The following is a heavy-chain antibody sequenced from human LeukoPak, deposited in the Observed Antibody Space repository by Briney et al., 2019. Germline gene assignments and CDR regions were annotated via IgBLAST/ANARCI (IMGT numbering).Heavy chain of an antibody. CDR2: IIPIFGTA. Sequence: ASVKVSCKASGGTFSSYAISWVRQAPGQGLEWTGGIIPIFGTANYAQKFQGRVTITADESTSTAYMELSSLRSEDTAVYYCARDLLSVGDAFDIWGQGTMVTVSS. CDR3: ARDLLSVGDAFDI. J-gene: IGHJ3*02. CDR1: GGTFSSYA. D-gene: IGHD4-23*01. V-gene: IGHV1-69*13.